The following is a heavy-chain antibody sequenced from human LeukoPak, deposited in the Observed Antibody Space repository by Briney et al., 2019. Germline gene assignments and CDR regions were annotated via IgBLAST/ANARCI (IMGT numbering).Heavy chain of an antibody. V-gene: IGHV3-7*01. CDR3: ARGVPYDSWSGPHYSDY. Sequence: PGGSLRLSCAASRFTLSTYWMSWVRQAPGKGLEWVAHIKQDGSREYYVDSVKGRFTISRDSAKNSLYLQMNSLRAEDTAAYYCARGVPYDSWSGPHYSDYWGQGTLVTVSS. CDR2: IKQDGSRE. CDR1: RFTLSTYW. D-gene: IGHD3-3*01. J-gene: IGHJ4*02.